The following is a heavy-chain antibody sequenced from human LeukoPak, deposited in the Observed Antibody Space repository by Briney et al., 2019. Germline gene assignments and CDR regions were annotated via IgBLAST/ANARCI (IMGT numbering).Heavy chain of an antibody. J-gene: IGHJ4*02. D-gene: IGHD3-16*02. CDR3: ARDLYDDVWGSYRYAYYFDY. V-gene: IGHV1-69*05. CDR2: IIPIFGTA. Sequence: SVKVSGKASAGTFSSYAISRVRQAPGQGLEWMRRIIPIFGTANYAQKFQGRVTITTDECTSTAYMEMSSLRSEYTAVYYCARDLYDDVWGSYRYAYYFDYWGQGTLVTVSS. CDR1: AGTFSSYA.